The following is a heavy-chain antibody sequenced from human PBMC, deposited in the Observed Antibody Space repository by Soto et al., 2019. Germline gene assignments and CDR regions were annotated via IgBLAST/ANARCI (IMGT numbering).Heavy chain of an antibody. Sequence: PGGSLRLSCAASGFTFSDYDMYWVRQAPGKGLEWVAFISYDAYDGNYKYYGDSVKGRFTISRDSSRNTLYVQMNSLRAEDTAVYHCAKGRGRNFYYGMDVWGQGTTVTVSS. J-gene: IGHJ6*02. CDR2: ISYDAYDGNYK. CDR3: AKGRGRNFYYGMDV. CDR1: GFTFSDYD. V-gene: IGHV3-30*18.